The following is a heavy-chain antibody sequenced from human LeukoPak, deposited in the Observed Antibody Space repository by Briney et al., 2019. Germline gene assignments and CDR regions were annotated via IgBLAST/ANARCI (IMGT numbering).Heavy chain of an antibody. CDR1: GDSIRSYY. CDR3: ASHGSSGHDPLT. D-gene: IGHD5-12*01. CDR2: IYYTGST. J-gene: IGHJ4*01. Sequence: SETLSLTCTVSGDSIRSYYWNWIRRPPGKGLEWIGYIYYTGSTSYNPPLKSRVTISLDTSKSQFSLRLTSVTAADTAVYYCASHGSSGHDPLTWGQGTLVTVSS. V-gene: IGHV4-59*08.